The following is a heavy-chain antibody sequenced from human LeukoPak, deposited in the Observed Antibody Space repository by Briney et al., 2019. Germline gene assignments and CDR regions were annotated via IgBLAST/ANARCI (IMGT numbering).Heavy chain of an antibody. Sequence: TGGSLRLSCAASGFTFSSYAMSWVRQAPGKGLEWVANIKQDGSEKYYVDSVKGRFTISRDNAKNSLYLQMNSLRAEDTAVYYCARTNYRVVVPAAIDYWGQGTLVTVSS. CDR1: GFTFSSYA. J-gene: IGHJ4*02. V-gene: IGHV3-7*01. D-gene: IGHD2-2*01. CDR2: IKQDGSEK. CDR3: ARTNYRVVVPAAIDY.